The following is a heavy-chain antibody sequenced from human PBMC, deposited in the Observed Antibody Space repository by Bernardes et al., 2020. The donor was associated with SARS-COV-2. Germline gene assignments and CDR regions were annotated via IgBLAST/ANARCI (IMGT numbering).Heavy chain of an antibody. V-gene: IGHV1-18*04. CDR1: GFTFTSYT. Sequence: ASVKVSCKTSGFTFTSYTITWVRQAPGHGLEWMGYISAYSGTTNYAQWLQGRVTMTTDTSTSTAYMELSSLTSDDTAMYYCANYDSSFDYYEYWGQGTLVTVSS. D-gene: IGHD3-22*01. J-gene: IGHJ4*02. CDR2: ISAYSGTT. CDR3: ANYDSSFDYYEY.